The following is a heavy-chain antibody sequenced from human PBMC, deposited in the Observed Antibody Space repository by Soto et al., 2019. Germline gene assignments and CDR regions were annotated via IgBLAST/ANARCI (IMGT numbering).Heavy chain of an antibody. D-gene: IGHD2-2*01. J-gene: IGHJ4*02. CDR3: ATRSVVLVPAVNPCGIDY. CDR2: ISYDGSNK. CDR1: GFTFSSYG. V-gene: IGHV3-30*03. Sequence: QVQLVESGGGVVQPGRSLRLSCAASGFTFSSYGMHWVRQAPGKGLEWVAVISYDGSNKYYADSVKGRFTISRDNSKNTLYLQMHSLRAVDTAVYYCATRSVVLVPAVNPCGIDYWGQGTLVTVSS.